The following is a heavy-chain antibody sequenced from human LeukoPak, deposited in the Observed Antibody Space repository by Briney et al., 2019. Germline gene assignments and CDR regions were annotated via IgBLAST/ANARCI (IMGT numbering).Heavy chain of an antibody. Sequence: GGSLRLSCAASGFTFSSYTMNWVRQAPGKGLEWVSSITSSGYIYYADSVKGRFTISRDNAKNSLYLQMNSLRAEDTAVYYCARVSRYQLLSENDYWGQGTLVTVSS. CDR1: GFTFSSYT. D-gene: IGHD2-2*01. CDR2: ITSSGYI. CDR3: ARVSRYQLLSENDY. V-gene: IGHV3-21*01. J-gene: IGHJ4*02.